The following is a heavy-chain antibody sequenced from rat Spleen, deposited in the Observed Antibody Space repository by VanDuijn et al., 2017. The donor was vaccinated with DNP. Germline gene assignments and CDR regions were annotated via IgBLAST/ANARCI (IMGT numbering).Heavy chain of an antibody. CDR2: MRYNGDT. D-gene: IGHD4-3*01. Sequence: QVQLKESGPGLVQSSQTLSLTCTVSGFSLMDYSVHWVRQPPGKGLEWMGRMRYNGDTSYNSALKSRLSINRDTSKNQVFLKMTSLQTEDTAIYFCTRTGSYNSGYFFDYWGQGVMVTVSS. J-gene: IGHJ2*01. V-gene: IGHV2S30*01. CDR3: TRTGSYNSGYFFDY. CDR1: GFSLMDYS.